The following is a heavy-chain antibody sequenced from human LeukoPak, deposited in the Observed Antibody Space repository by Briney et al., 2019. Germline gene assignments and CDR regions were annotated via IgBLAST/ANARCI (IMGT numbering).Heavy chain of an antibody. V-gene: IGHV1-18*01. CDR1: GYTFTSYG. Sequence: ASVKVSCKASGYTFTSYGISWVRQAPGQGLEWMGWISAYNGNTNYAQKLQGRVTMTTDTSTSTAYMELRSLRSDDTAVYYCARAIQGYGSRSVGIWGQGTLVTVSS. D-gene: IGHD6-13*01. CDR3: ARAIQGYGSRSVGI. J-gene: IGHJ4*02. CDR2: ISAYNGNT.